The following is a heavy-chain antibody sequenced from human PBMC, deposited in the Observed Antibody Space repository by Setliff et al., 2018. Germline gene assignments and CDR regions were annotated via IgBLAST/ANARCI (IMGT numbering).Heavy chain of an antibody. J-gene: IGHJ6*03. CDR2: IKSKTDGGTT. D-gene: IGHD3-3*01. Sequence: ETLSLTCAVSGYSISSGYYWGWIRQAPGKGLEWVGRIKSKTDGGTTDYAAPVKGRFTISRDDSKSIAYLQMNSLKTEDTAVYYCTREASVDFWSGYPYYYCMDVWGKGTTVTVSS. CDR1: GYSISSGYY. V-gene: IGHV3-15*01. CDR3: TREASVDFWSGYPYYYCMDV.